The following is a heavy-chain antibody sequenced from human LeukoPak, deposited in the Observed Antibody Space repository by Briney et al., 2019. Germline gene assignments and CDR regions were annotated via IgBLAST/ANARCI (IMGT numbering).Heavy chain of an antibody. J-gene: IGHJ3*02. Sequence: ASVKVSCKASGYTFTSYAMHWVRQAPGQRLEWMGWINAGNGNTKYSLKFQGRVTITRDTSASTAYMELSSLRSEDTAVYYCARWSGLRGAFDIWGQGTMVTVSS. CDR1: GYTFTSYA. D-gene: IGHD3-3*01. CDR2: INAGNGNT. V-gene: IGHV1-3*01. CDR3: ARWSGLRGAFDI.